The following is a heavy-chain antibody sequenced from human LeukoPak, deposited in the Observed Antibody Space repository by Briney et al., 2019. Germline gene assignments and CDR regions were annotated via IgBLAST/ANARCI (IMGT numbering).Heavy chain of an antibody. J-gene: IGHJ4*02. Sequence: GGSLRLSCAAPGFSFSTYWMSWVRQAPGKGLEWVANIKQDGNEKYYADSVKGRFTISRDNAKNSLDLQMNSLRAEDTAVYYCARDTLGEGEDANYAVYYFDYWGQGSVVTVSS. CDR1: GFSFSTYW. CDR3: ARDTLGEGEDANYAVYYFDY. CDR2: IKQDGNEK. D-gene: IGHD4/OR15-4a*01. V-gene: IGHV3-7*01.